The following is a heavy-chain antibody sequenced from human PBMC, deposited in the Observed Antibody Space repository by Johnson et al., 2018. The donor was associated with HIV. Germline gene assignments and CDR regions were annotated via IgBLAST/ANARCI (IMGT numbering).Heavy chain of an antibody. D-gene: IGHD3-3*01. CDR3: AREVFTIFGATQRGAFDI. Sequence: VQLVESGGGLVQPGGSLRLSCAASKLTFSNYAMTWVRQAPGKGLEWVSSISGSDGATYYAVSVKGRFPISRDNSKNTLYLQMNSLRAEDTAVYYCAREVFTIFGATQRGAFDIWGQGTMVTVSS. CDR1: KLTFSNYA. CDR2: ISGSDGAT. V-gene: IGHV3-23*04. J-gene: IGHJ3*02.